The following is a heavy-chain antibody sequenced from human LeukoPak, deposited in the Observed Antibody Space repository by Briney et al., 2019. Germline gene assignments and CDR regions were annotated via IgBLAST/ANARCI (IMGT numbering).Heavy chain of an antibody. J-gene: IGHJ6*03. CDR2: IYHSGST. CDR1: GYSISSGYY. Sequence: MPSETLSLTCTVSGYSISSGYYWGWIRQPPGKGLEWIGSIYHSGSTYYNPSLKSRVTISVDTSKNQFSLKLSSVTAADTAVYYCARGYVELWFGESNYYYYYMDVWGKGTTVTISS. D-gene: IGHD3-10*01. V-gene: IGHV4-38-2*02. CDR3: ARGYVELWFGESNYYYYYMDV.